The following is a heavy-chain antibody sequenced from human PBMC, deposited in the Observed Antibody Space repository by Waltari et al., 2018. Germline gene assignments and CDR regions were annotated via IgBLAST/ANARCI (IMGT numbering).Heavy chain of an antibody. D-gene: IGHD1-26*01. V-gene: IGHV1-69*04. CDR1: GGTFSSYA. J-gene: IGHJ4*02. CDR2: IIPILGIA. Sequence: QVQLVQSGAEVKKPGSSVKVSCKASGGTFSSYAISWVRPAPGQGLEWMGGIIPILGIANYAQKFQGRVTITADESTSTAYMELSSLRSEATAVYYCARGAVGATVAGPFDYWGQGTLVTVSS. CDR3: ARGAVGATVAGPFDY.